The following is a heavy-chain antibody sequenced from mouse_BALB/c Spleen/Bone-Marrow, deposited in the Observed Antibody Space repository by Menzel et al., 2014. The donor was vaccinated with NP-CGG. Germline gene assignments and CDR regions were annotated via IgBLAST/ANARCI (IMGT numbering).Heavy chain of an antibody. J-gene: IGHJ2*01. CDR1: GYAFSTYW. Sequence: QVQLQQSGAELVRPGSSVKISCKASGYAFSTYWMNWVKQRPGQGLEWIGRIYPGDGDTNYNEKFKGKATLTADKSSSTASIQLSSLTSDDSAVYFCARVGFSFDYWGQGTTLTVSS. CDR2: IYPGDGDT. D-gene: IGHD3-1*01. V-gene: IGHV1-80*01. CDR3: ARVGFSFDY.